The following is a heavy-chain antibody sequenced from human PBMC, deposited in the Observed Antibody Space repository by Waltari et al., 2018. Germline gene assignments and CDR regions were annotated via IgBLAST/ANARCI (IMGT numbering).Heavy chain of an antibody. CDR3: VRGYPDIVATISDY. CDR1: RSSIRNNNYY. Sequence: QLQLQESGPGLVKPSETLSLTCTVSRSSIRNNNYYWGCVRQPPGKGLGWIGSVHKSGTPYYNPSLKSRVTISVDTSNNQFSLKLNAVTAADTAVYYCVRGYPDIVATISDYWGQGTLVIVSS. CDR2: VHKSGTP. V-gene: IGHV4-39*07. D-gene: IGHD5-12*01. J-gene: IGHJ4*02.